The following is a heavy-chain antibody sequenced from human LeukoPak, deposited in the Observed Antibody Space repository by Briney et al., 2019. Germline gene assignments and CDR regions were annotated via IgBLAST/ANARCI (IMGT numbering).Heavy chain of an antibody. J-gene: IGHJ4*02. CDR1: GFTFSSYA. CDR3: AKGPEGIYYDSSGSPRYYFDY. Sequence: GGSLRLSCAASGFTFSSYAMSWVRQAPGKGLEWVSAISGSGGSTYYADSVKGRFTISRDNSKNTLYLQMNSLRAEHTAVYYCAKGPEGIYYDSSGSPRYYFDYWGQGTLVTVSS. V-gene: IGHV3-23*01. CDR2: ISGSGGST. D-gene: IGHD3-22*01.